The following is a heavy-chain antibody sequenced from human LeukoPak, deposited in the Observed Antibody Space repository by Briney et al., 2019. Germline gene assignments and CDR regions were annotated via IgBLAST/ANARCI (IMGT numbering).Heavy chain of an antibody. Sequence: GGSLRLSCAASGFTVSSNYMSWVRQAPGKGLEWVSVIYSGGGTYYADSVRGRFTIFRENAKNSLYLQMNSLTAGDTAVYYCVAALWGRNYWGQGTLVTVSS. D-gene: IGHD2/OR15-2a*01. J-gene: IGHJ4*02. CDR2: IYSGGGT. CDR3: VAALWGRNY. CDR1: GFTVSSNY. V-gene: IGHV3-53*01.